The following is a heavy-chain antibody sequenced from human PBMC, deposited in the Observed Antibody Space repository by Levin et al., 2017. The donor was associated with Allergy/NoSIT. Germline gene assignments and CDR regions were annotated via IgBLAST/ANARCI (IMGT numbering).Heavy chain of an antibody. J-gene: IGHJ4*02. CDR1: GYIFTSYW. CDR3: ARQGAHGSGWFGRDFDY. Sequence: PGGSLRLSCQGSGYIFTSYWISWVRQMPGKGLEWMGRIDPSDSYTHYSPSFQGHVTISADKSIGTAYLQWSGLKASDTAMYYCARQGAHGSGWFGRDFDYWGQGTLVTVSS. CDR2: IDPSDSYT. V-gene: IGHV5-10-1*01. D-gene: IGHD6-19*01.